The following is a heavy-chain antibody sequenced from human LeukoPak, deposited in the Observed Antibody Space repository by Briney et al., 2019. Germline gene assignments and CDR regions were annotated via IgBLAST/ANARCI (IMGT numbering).Heavy chain of an antibody. Sequence: GRSLRLSCAASGFTSSSYSMTWVRQAPGKGLEWVSSISSSSSYIYYADSVKGRFTISRDNAKNSLYLQMNSLRAEDTAVYYCARGYGGYGYFDYWGQGTLVTVSS. CDR3: ARGYGGYGYFDY. CDR2: ISSSSSYI. V-gene: IGHV3-21*01. J-gene: IGHJ4*02. D-gene: IGHD5-12*01. CDR1: GFTSSSYS.